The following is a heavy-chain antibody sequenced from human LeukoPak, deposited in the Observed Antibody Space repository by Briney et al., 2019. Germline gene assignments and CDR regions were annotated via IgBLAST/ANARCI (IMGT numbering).Heavy chain of an antibody. Sequence: ASVKVSCKASGYTFTSYGISWVRQAPGQGLEWVGCSSAYNGNTNYAQKLQGRVTMTTDTSTSTAYMELRSLRSDDTAVYYCAREGGRGNSWYGGNVNFDYWGQGTLVTVSS. CDR3: AREGGRGNSWYGGNVNFDY. J-gene: IGHJ4*02. D-gene: IGHD6-13*01. CDR2: SSAYNGNT. V-gene: IGHV1-18*01. CDR1: GYTFTSYG.